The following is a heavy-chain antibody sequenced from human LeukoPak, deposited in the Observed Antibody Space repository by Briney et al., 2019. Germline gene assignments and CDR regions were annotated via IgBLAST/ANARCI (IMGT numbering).Heavy chain of an antibody. Sequence: GGSLRLSCAASGFTFNTYAMSWVRQAPGKGLEWVSAISGSGGSTYYADSVKGRFTISRDNSKNTLHLQIHSLRAEDTAVYYCAKGKGSSSSSIDWWGQGTLVTVSS. J-gene: IGHJ4*02. CDR2: ISGSGGST. CDR3: AKGKGSSSSSIDW. CDR1: GFTFNTYA. D-gene: IGHD2-15*01. V-gene: IGHV3-23*01.